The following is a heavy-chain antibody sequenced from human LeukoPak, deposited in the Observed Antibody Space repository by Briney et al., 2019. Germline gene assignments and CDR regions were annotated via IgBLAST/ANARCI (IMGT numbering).Heavy chain of an antibody. CDR1: GFTCSSYA. CDR2: IKRKSDGGTT. D-gene: IGHD2-2*02. Sequence: PGRSLRLSGAASGFTCSSYAMHWVRQAPGKGLEWVGRIKRKSDGGTTDYAAPVKGRFTISRDDSKNTLFLQMNSLETEDTAVYYCTTDFYCSSTSCYTKFMDCWGQGTLVTVSS. CDR3: TTDFYCSSTSCYTKFMDC. J-gene: IGHJ4*02. V-gene: IGHV3-15*01.